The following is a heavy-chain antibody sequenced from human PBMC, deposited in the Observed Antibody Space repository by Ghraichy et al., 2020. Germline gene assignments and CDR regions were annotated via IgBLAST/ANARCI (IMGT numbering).Heavy chain of an antibody. V-gene: IGHV3-7*01. Sequence: GGSLRLSCAASGFTFSSYWMSWVRQAPGKGLEWVANIKQGGSEKYYVDSVKGRFTISRGNAKNSLYLQMNSLRAEDAAVYYCAGSTTFDYWGKGTLVTVSS. D-gene: IGHD1-14*01. CDR2: IKQGGSEK. J-gene: IGHJ4*01. CDR3: AGSTTFDY. CDR1: GFTFSSYW.